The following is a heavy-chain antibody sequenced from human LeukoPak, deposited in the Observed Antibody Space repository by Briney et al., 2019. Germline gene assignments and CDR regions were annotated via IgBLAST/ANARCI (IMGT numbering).Heavy chain of an antibody. CDR1: GGSISTTGYY. J-gene: IGHJ4*01. D-gene: IGHD6-13*01. V-gene: IGHV4-39*01. Sequence: SETLSLTCTVSGGSISTTGYYWAWIRQPPGKGLEWIASIYYSGSTYYNSSLKSRVTISVDTSRNQLSLKLSSVTAADTALYYCASDKGYSNNYFDYWGQGTLVTVSS. CDR2: IYYSGST. CDR3: ASDKGYSNNYFDY.